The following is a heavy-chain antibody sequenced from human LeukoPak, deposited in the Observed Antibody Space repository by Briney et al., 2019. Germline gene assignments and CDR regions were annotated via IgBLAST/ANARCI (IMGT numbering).Heavy chain of an antibody. CDR1: GFTFSSYA. CDR3: AKSLYGGMDV. Sequence: GGSLRLYCAASGFTFSSYAVTWVRQAPGKGLECVSGISGRGSSTSYADSVKGRFTISRDNSKNTLYLQMNSLRAEDTAVYYCAKSLYGGMDVWGRGTTVTVSS. D-gene: IGHD3-16*02. CDR2: ISGRGSST. J-gene: IGHJ6*04. V-gene: IGHV3-23*01.